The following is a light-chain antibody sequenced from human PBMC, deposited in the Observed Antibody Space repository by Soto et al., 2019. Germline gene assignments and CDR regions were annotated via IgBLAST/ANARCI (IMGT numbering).Light chain of an antibody. CDR3: QQRSSLTA. CDR1: QTVGSN. V-gene: IGKV3D-15*01. CDR2: GAS. Sequence: EIVLTQSPETLSVSPEERATLHCRASQTVGSNLAWYRQKPGQAPRLLIYGASTRASDTPARFSGSGSVTEFALTISSLEPDDFGVYYCQQRSSLTAFAQGTRLEIK. J-gene: IGKJ5*01.